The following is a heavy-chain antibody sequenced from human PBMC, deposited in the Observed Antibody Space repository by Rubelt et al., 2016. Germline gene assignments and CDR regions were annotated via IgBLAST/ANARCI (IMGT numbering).Heavy chain of an antibody. Sequence: EVQLVESGGDLVQPGGSLRLPCAAPGFTVIGSDMCWVRQAPGKGLEWVSVSYSVGSAYYADSVKDRFTVSRDNSKNTWYLQMDSLRAEDTVVYYWSASAPTLFPLVSCEKAXSXXSSXXVXCLAXDV. CDR1: GFTVIGSD. D-gene: IGHD6-13*01. J-gene: IGHJ6*01. V-gene: IGHV3-66*01. CDR2: SYSVGSA. CDR3: SASAPTLFPLVSCEKAXSXXSSXXVXCLAXDV.